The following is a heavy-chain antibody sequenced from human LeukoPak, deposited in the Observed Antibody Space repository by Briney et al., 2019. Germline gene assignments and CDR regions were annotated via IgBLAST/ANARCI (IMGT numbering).Heavy chain of an antibody. V-gene: IGHV4-4*07. D-gene: IGHD3-22*01. CDR1: GGSISSYY. CDR3: ARESSAQGRGFDY. Sequence: SETLSLTCTVSGGSISSYYWSWIPQPAGKGLEWIGRIYISGSTNYNPSLQSRVTMSVDTSKNRFSLKLSSVTAADTAVYYCARESSAQGRGFDYWGQGTLVTVSS. CDR2: IYISGST. J-gene: IGHJ4*02.